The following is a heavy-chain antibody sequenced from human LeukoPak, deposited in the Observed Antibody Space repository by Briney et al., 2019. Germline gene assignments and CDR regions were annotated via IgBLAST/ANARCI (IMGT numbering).Heavy chain of an antibody. Sequence: ASVKVSCKASGYTFTSYGISWVRQAPGQGLEWMGWISAYNGNTNYAQKFQGRVTMTRDTSTSTVYMELSSLRSEDTAVYYCAREVRNGYNYGFDYWGQGTLVTVSS. CDR2: ISAYNGNT. CDR3: AREVRNGYNYGFDY. J-gene: IGHJ4*02. CDR1: GYTFTSYG. V-gene: IGHV1-18*01. D-gene: IGHD5-24*01.